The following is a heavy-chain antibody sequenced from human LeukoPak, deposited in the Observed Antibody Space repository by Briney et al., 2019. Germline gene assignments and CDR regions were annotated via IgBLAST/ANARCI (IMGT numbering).Heavy chain of an antibody. CDR1: GFTFSSYA. J-gene: IGHJ4*02. D-gene: IGHD5-24*01. CDR3: AKDLYRDGYNCWVALDY. V-gene: IGHV3-30-3*01. CDR2: ISYDGSNK. Sequence: GGSLRLSCAASGFTFSSYAMHWVRQAPGRGLEWVAVISYDGSNKYYADSVKGRFTISRDNSKNTLYLQMNSLRAEDTAVYYCAKDLYRDGYNCWVALDYWGQGTLVTVSS.